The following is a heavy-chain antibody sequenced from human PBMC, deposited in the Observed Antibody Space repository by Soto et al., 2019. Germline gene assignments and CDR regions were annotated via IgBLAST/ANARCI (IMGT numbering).Heavy chain of an antibody. V-gene: IGHV3-30*04. J-gene: IGHJ3*02. CDR3: TSGCDAYDWGDVVDI. Sequence: QVQLVESGGGVVQPGRSLRLSCAASGFTFNNYAMHWVRQAPGKGLEWVADILNDGSNKNYADSVKGRFIISRDNSQNTVYLQMNSLRLEDTSLYYCTSGCDAYDWGDVVDIWGQGTMVSVSS. CDR2: ILNDGSNK. D-gene: IGHD3-10*02. CDR1: GFTFNNYA.